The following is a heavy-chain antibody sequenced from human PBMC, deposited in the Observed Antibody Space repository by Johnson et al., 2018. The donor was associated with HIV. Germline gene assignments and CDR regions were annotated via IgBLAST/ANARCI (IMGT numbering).Heavy chain of an antibody. Sequence: QVQLMESGGALVHPGGSLRLSCAASGFTFSSYGMHWVRQAPGKGLEWVAFIRYDGSNKYYADSEKGRFTISRDNSKNTLYLQMISLRAEDTAVYYCARGRDGYNADAFDIWGQGTMVTVSS. J-gene: IGHJ3*02. V-gene: IGHV3-30*02. D-gene: IGHD5-24*01. CDR1: GFTFSSYG. CDR3: ARGRDGYNADAFDI. CDR2: IRYDGSNK.